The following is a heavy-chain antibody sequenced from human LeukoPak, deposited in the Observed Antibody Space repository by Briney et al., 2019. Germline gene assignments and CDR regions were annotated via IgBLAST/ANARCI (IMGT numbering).Heavy chain of an antibody. CDR2: ISGSGGST. Sequence: GGSLRLSCAVSGFTFSSYWMNWVRQAPGKGLEWVSAISGSGGSTYYADSVKGRFTISRDNSKNTLYLQMNSLRAEDTAVYYCAKGFGSRENYFDYWGQGTLVTVSS. J-gene: IGHJ4*02. CDR3: AKGFGSRENYFDY. V-gene: IGHV3-23*01. D-gene: IGHD3-3*01. CDR1: GFTFSSYW.